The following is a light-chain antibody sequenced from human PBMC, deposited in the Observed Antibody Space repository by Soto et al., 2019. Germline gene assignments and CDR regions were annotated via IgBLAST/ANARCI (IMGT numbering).Light chain of an antibody. Sequence: EIVLTQSPGTLSLSPGERATLSCRASQGVSSSYLDWYQQKPGQPPMLLIYGASSRATGIPDRFSGSGSGTDFTLTITRLEPEDFAVYYCQHYRTSFGGGTKVEIK. CDR2: GAS. CDR3: QHYRTS. CDR1: QGVSSSY. V-gene: IGKV3-20*01. J-gene: IGKJ4*01.